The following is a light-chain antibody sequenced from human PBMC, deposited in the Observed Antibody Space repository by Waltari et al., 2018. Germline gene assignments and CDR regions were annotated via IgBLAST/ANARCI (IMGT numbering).Light chain of an antibody. CDR2: KAS. V-gene: IGKV1-5*03. Sequence: DIQMTQSPSTLSASVGDRCTITCRASQSISSWLAWYQQKPRKAPKLLIYKASSLESGVPSRFSGSGSGTEFTLTITSLQPDDFATYYCQQYDSYSATFGQGTKVEI. J-gene: IGKJ1*01. CDR3: QQYDSYSAT. CDR1: QSISSW.